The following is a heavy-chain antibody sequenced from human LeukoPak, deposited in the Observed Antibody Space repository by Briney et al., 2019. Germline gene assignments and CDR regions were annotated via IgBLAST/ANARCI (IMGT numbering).Heavy chain of an antibody. CDR3: ARGHRGYYYYMDV. J-gene: IGHJ6*03. Sequence: PSETLSLTCTVSGGSISSSSYYWGWIRQPPGKGLEWIGEINHSGSTNYNPSLKSRVTISVDTSKNQFSLKLSSVTAADTAVYYCARGHRGYYYYMDVWGKGTTVTVSS. CDR1: GGSISSSSYY. CDR2: INHSGST. V-gene: IGHV4-39*07. D-gene: IGHD3-10*01.